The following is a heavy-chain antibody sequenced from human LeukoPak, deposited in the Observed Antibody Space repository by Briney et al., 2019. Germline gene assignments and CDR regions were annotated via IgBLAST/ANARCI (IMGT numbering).Heavy chain of an antibody. J-gene: IGHJ6*02. Sequence: SETLSLTCAVYGGSFSGYYWSWIRQPPEKGLEWIGEINHSGSTNYNPSLKSRVTISVDTSKNQFSLKLSSVTAADTAVYYCARVPPRGSGSYYRYYYYGMDVWGQGTTVTVSS. D-gene: IGHD3-10*01. CDR1: GGSFSGYY. CDR2: INHSGST. CDR3: ARVPPRGSGSYYRYYYYGMDV. V-gene: IGHV4-34*01.